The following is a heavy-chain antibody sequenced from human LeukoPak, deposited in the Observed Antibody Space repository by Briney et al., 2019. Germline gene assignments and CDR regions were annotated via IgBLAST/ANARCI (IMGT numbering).Heavy chain of an antibody. CDR1: GGTFSSYA. Sequence: SVKVSCKASGGTFSSYAISWVRQAPGQGLEWTGGIIPIFGTANYAQKFQGRVTITTDESTSTAYMELSSLRSEDTAVYYCARDRSEMATTRTFDYWGQGTLVTVSS. D-gene: IGHD5-24*01. V-gene: IGHV1-69*05. CDR3: ARDRSEMATTRTFDY. CDR2: IIPIFGTA. J-gene: IGHJ4*02.